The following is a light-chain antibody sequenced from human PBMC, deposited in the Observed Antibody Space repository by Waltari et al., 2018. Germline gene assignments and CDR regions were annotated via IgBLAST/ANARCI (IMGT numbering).Light chain of an antibody. V-gene: IGKV1-5*01. Sequence: IQVTQSPSTLSASVCDRVTIPCRATPSISNWLAWYQQKPGKAPKLLIYKASTLESGVPSRFSGSGSGTEFTLTISSLQPDDFATYFCQQYNNYTPKTFGQGTKVDIK. J-gene: IGKJ1*01. CDR2: KAS. CDR1: PSISNW. CDR3: QQYNNYTPKT.